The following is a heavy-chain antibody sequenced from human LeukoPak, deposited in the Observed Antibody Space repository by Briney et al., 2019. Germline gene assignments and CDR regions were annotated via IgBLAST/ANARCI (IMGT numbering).Heavy chain of an antibody. CDR1: GYTFTNYY. D-gene: IGHD4-17*01. CDR2: INPSIGTT. J-gene: IGHJ4*02. CDR3: ARGLAGATLHY. Sequence: GASVKVSCKASGYTFTNYYIHWVRQAPGQGLEWMGIINPSIGTTSYAQKFQGRITMTRDTSTSTVYMELSSLRSEDTAVYYCARGLAGATLHYWGQGTLVSVSS. V-gene: IGHV1-46*01.